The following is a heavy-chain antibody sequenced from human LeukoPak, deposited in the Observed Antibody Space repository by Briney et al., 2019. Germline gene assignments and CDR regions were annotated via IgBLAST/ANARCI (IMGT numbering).Heavy chain of an antibody. J-gene: IGHJ4*02. V-gene: IGHV4-39*01. D-gene: IGHD3-10*01. CDR2: INYSGST. Sequence: SETLSLTCTVSGGSISSSTYYWGWIRQPPGKGLEWIGSINYSGSTFYNPSLKSRVTISVDTSKNQFSLILSSVTAADTAVYFCARARLSIVRGITNFDYWGQGTVVTVSS. CDR1: GGSISSSTYY. CDR3: ARARLSIVRGITNFDY.